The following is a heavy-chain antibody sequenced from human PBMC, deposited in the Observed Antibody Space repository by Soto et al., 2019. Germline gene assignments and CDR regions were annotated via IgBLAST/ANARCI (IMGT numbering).Heavy chain of an antibody. CDR1: GFTFSSYA. CDR3: AKSTVLRFLEWPRGAFDI. Sequence: PGGCLRLSCPASGFTFSSYAMSWVRPAPGKGLEWVSAISGSGGSTYYADSAKGRFTISRDNSKNTLYLQMNSLRGEDTAVYYCAKSTVLRFLEWPRGAFDIWGQGTMVTVS. CDR2: ISGSGGST. D-gene: IGHD3-3*01. J-gene: IGHJ3*02. V-gene: IGHV3-23*01.